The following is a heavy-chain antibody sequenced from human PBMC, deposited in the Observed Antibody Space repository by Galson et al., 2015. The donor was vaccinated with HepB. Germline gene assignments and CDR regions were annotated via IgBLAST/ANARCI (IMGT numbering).Heavy chain of an antibody. V-gene: IGHV3-23*01. J-gene: IGHJ6*02. CDR2: ISGSGGST. CDR1: GFTFSSYA. D-gene: IGHD2-2*02. Sequence: SLRLSCAASGFTFSSYAMSWVRQAPGKGLEWVSAISGSGGSTYYADSVKGRFTISRDNSKNTLYLQMNSLRAEDTAVYYCARSLVVVPAAIRGDYYYYGMDVWGQGTTVTVSS. CDR3: ARSLVVVPAAIRGDYYYYGMDV.